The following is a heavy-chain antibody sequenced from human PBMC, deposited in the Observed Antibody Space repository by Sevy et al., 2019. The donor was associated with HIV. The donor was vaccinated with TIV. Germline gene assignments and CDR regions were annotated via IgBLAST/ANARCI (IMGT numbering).Heavy chain of an antibody. Sequence: GGSLRLSCAASGFTFSSYAMSWVRQAPGKGLEWVSAISGSGGSAYYADSVKGRFTISRDNSKNTLYLQMNSLRAEDTAVYYCANLAAAGTHGGYWGQGTLVTVSS. V-gene: IGHV3-23*01. CDR2: ISGSGGSA. CDR1: GFTFSSYA. D-gene: IGHD6-13*01. CDR3: ANLAAAGTHGGY. J-gene: IGHJ4*02.